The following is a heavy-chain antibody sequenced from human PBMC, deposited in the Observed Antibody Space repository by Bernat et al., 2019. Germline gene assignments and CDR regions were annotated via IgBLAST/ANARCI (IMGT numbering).Heavy chain of an antibody. V-gene: IGHV3-30-3*01. CDR1: GFTFSSYA. J-gene: IGHJ3*01. Sequence: QVQLVESGGGVVQPGRSLRLSCAASGFTFSSYAMHWVRQAPGKGLEWVAVISYDGSNKYYADSVKGRFTISRDNSKNTLYLQMNSLRAEDTAVYYCARSHHSSGCLYAFDFWGQGTMVTVSS. D-gene: IGHD3-22*01. CDR3: ARSHHSSGCLYAFDF. CDR2: ISYDGSNK.